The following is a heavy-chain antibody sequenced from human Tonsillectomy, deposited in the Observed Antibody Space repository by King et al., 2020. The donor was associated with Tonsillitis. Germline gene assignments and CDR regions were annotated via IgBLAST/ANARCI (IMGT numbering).Heavy chain of an antibody. V-gene: IGHV3-7*03. J-gene: IGHJ6*02. CDR1: GFIFSNYW. CDR3: ARGPRPAQASRYSYYGMDV. D-gene: IGHD6-6*01. CDR2: IKEDGNEK. Sequence: VQLVESGGGLVQPGGSLRLSCAASGFIFSNYWMTWVRQAPGKGLEWVANIKEDGNEKYYVDSVKGRFTISRDNAKNSLYLEMDSLRAGDTAVYYCARGPRPAQASRYSYYGMDVWGQGTTVTVAS.